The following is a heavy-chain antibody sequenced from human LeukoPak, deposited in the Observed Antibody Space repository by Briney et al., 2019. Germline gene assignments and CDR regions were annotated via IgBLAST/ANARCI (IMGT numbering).Heavy chain of an antibody. Sequence: ASVKVSCKASGYTFTSYAMNWVRQAPGQGLEWMGWINPNSGGTNYAQKFQGRVTMTRDTSISTAYMELSRLRSDDTAVYYCASAPSPAAVDYWGQGTLVTVSS. V-gene: IGHV1-2*02. D-gene: IGHD6-13*01. CDR1: GYTFTSYA. CDR3: ASAPSPAAVDY. J-gene: IGHJ4*02. CDR2: INPNSGGT.